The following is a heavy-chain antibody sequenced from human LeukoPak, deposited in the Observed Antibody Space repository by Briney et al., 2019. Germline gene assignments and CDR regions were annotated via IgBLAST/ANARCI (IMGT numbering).Heavy chain of an antibody. J-gene: IGHJ5*02. D-gene: IGHD3-3*01. CDR1: GYTFTSYG. CDR2: ISAYNGNT. CDR3: ARALGITIFGVVRGNWFDP. V-gene: IGHV1-18*01. Sequence: ASVKVSCKASGYTFTSYGISWVRQAPGQGLEWMGWISAYNGNTNYAQKLQGRVTMTTDTSTSTAYMELRSLRSDDTAVYYCARALGITIFGVVRGNWFDPWGQGTLVTVS.